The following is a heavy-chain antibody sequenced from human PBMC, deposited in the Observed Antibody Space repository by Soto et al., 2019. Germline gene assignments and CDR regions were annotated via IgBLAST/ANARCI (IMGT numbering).Heavy chain of an antibody. D-gene: IGHD6-19*01. CDR1: GFTFSNAW. CDR2: IKSKTDGGTT. CDR3: TTDPSSGWYYYFDY. V-gene: IGHV3-15*07. J-gene: IGHJ4*02. Sequence: GGSLRLSCAASGFTFSNAWMNWVRPAPGKGLEWVGRIKSKTDGGTTDYAAPVKGRFTISRDDSKNTLYLQMNSLRTEDTAVYYCTTDPSSGWYYYFDYWGQGTLVTVSS.